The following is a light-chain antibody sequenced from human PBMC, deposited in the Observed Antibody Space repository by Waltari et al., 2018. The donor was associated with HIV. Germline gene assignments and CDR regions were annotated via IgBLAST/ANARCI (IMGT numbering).Light chain of an antibody. J-gene: IGLJ3*02. V-gene: IGLV3-10*01. CDR3: YSTDSSGNHRGGV. Sequence: SSELTQPPSVAVSAGQTGRSTCSGDAWPTKTGSWYQQKSGQAPVLVIYEDSKRPSGIPERFSGSSSGTMATLTISGAQVEDEADYYCYSTDSSGNHRGGVFGGGTKLTVL. CDR1: AWPTKT. CDR2: EDS.